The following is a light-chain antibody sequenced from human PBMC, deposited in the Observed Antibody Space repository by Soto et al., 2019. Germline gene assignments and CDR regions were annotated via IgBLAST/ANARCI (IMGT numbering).Light chain of an antibody. CDR3: CSYAGSLTEF. CDR2: EGN. J-gene: IGLJ1*01. CDR1: SMDVGSYNL. Sequence: QSALTQPASVSGSPGQSITISCTETSMDVGSYNLGSWYQQNPGKAPKFMIFEGNKRPSGLSNRFSGSTSGNTASLTISGLPSEDEADDYCCSYAGSLTEFFGSGTKLTVL. V-gene: IGLV2-23*01.